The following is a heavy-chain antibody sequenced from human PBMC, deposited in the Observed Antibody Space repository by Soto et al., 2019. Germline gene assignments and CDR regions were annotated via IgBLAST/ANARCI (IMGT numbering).Heavy chain of an antibody. CDR2: INAGNGNT. J-gene: IGHJ4*02. D-gene: IGHD1-1*01. Sequence: QVQLVQSGAEVKKPGASVKVSCKASGYTFTSYAMHWVRQAPGQRLEWMGWINAGNGNTKYSQKFQGRVIITRDTSASTAYMELSSLRSEDTAVYYCARWVGGTYFHYWGQGTLVTVSS. CDR1: GYTFTSYA. CDR3: ARWVGGTYFHY. V-gene: IGHV1-3*01.